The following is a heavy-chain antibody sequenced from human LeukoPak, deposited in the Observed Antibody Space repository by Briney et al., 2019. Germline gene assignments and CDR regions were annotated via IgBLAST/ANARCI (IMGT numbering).Heavy chain of an antibody. D-gene: IGHD1-7*01. V-gene: IGHV3-66*02. CDR3: ARDRQYNWHYGSY. J-gene: IGHJ4*02. CDR2: IYSGGST. CDR1: GFTVSSNY. Sequence: GGSLRLSCAASGFTVSSNYMSWVRQAPGKGLEWVSVIYSGGSTYYADSVKGRFTISRDNSKNTLYLQMNSLRAEDTAVYYCARDRQYNWHYGSYWGQGTLVTVSS.